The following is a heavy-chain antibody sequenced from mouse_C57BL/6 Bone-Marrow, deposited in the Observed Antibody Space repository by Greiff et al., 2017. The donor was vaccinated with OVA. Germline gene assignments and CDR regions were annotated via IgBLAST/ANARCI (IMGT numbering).Heavy chain of an antibody. J-gene: IGHJ3*01. Sequence: QVQLQQPGAELVKPGASVKLSCKASGYTFTSYWMQWVKQRPGQGLEWIGEIDPSDSYTHFNQKFKGKATLTVDTSSSTAYMQLSSLTSEDSAGDYGAREGSYGNSWFAYWGQGTLVTVSA. CDR2: IDPSDSYT. CDR1: GYTFTSYW. V-gene: IGHV1-50*01. CDR3: AREGSYGNSWFAY. D-gene: IGHD2-1*01.